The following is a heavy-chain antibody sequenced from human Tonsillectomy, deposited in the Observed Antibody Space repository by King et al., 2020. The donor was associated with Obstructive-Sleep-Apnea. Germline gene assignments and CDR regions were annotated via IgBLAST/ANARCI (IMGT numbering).Heavy chain of an antibody. CDR1: GGSISSTNW. CDR3: ASGNSTSPGY. CDR2: IYYSGST. D-gene: IGHD2/OR15-2a*01. Sequence: VQLQESGPGLVKPSGTLSLTCAVSGGSISSTNWWIWVREPPGKGLEWIGEIYYSGSTNYTPSLKNRVTIAIDKSENQFSLKLTSMTAADTAVYYCASGNSTSPGYWGQGTLVTVSS. J-gene: IGHJ4*02. V-gene: IGHV4-4*02.